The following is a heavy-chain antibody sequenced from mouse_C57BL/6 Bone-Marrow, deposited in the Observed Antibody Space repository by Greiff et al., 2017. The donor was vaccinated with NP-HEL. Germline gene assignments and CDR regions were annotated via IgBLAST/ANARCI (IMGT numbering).Heavy chain of an antibody. Sequence: VKLLESGPGLVKPSQSLSLTCSVTGYSIISGYYWNWIRQFPGNKLEWMAYISYDGSNNYNPSLKNRISITRDISKNQFFLKLTSVTTEDTATYYCAREGGYYGSPFAYWGQGTLVTVSA. D-gene: IGHD1-1*01. J-gene: IGHJ3*01. CDR2: ISYDGSN. V-gene: IGHV3-6*01. CDR3: AREGGYYGSPFAY. CDR1: GYSIISGYY.